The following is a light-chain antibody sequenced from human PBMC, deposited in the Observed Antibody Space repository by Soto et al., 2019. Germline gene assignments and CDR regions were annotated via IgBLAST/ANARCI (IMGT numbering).Light chain of an antibody. J-gene: IGLJ2*01. CDR1: SSDVGGYNY. Sequence: QSALTQPASVSGSPGQSITISCTGTSSDVGGYNYVSWYQQHPGKAPKLMIYDVSNRPSGVSNRFSGSKSGNTASLTISGLQAEDEADYYCSSYTSSSTSVVVGGGTKLTLL. CDR3: SSYTSSSTSVV. V-gene: IGLV2-14*01. CDR2: DVS.